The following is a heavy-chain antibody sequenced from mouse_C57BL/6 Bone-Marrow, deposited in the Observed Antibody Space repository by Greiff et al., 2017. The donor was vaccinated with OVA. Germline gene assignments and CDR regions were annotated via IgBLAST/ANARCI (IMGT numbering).Heavy chain of an antibody. CDR3: TYYYGNSWFAY. V-gene: IGHV1-5*01. CDR1: GYTFTRYW. Sequence: VQLQQSGTVLARPGASVKMSCKTSGYTFTRYWMHWVKQRPGQGLEWIGAIYPGNSDTSYNQKFKGKAKLTAVTSASTAYMELSSLTNEDSAVYYCTYYYGNSWFAYWGQGTLVTVSA. D-gene: IGHD2-1*01. J-gene: IGHJ3*01. CDR2: IYPGNSDT.